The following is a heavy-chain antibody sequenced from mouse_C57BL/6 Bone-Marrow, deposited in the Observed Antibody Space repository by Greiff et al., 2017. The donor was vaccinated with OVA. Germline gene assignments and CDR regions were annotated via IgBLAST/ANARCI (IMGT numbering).Heavy chain of an antibody. J-gene: IGHJ1*03. V-gene: IGHV3-6*01. D-gene: IGHD1-1*01. CDR2: ISYDGSN. Sequence: DVKLQESGPGLVKPSQSLSLTCSVTGYSITSGYYWNWIRQFPGNKLEWMGYISYDGSNNYNPSLKNRISITRDTSKNQFFLKLNSVTTEDTATDYCARDPTVVAGDWYFDVWGTGTTVTVSS. CDR1: GYSITSGYY. CDR3: ARDPTVVAGDWYFDV.